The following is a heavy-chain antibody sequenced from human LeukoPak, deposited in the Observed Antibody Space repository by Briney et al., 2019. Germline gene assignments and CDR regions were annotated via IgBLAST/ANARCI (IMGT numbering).Heavy chain of an antibody. Sequence: PGGSLRLSCAASGFTFSSYEMNWVRHAPGKGLEWVSYISSSGSTIYYADSVKGRFTISRDNGKNSLYLQMNSLRAEDMAVYYCARPGIAVAGTGWEKNHFDSWGQGTLVTVSS. CDR3: ARPGIAVAGTGWEKNHFDS. CDR1: GFTFSSYE. J-gene: IGHJ4*02. V-gene: IGHV3-48*03. CDR2: ISSSGSTI. D-gene: IGHD6-13*01.